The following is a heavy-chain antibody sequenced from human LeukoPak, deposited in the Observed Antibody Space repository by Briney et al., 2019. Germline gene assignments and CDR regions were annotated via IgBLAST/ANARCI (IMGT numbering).Heavy chain of an antibody. CDR3: ARGWENYYGSGTYYNPGGGYFDH. CDR2: ISYSGST. D-gene: IGHD3-10*01. Sequence: SETLSLTCTVSGDSISSYYWSWIRQPPGKGLEWIGYISYSGSTNYNPSLKSRVTISVDTSKNQFSLKLSSVTAADTAVYYCARGWENYYGSGTYYNPGGGYFDHWGQGTLVTVSS. CDR1: GDSISSYY. J-gene: IGHJ4*02. V-gene: IGHV4-59*12.